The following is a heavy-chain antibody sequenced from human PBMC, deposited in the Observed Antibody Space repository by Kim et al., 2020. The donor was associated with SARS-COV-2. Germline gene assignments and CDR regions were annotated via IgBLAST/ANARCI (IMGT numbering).Heavy chain of an antibody. CDR3: ARSRETSGYYDSSGYYIDY. D-gene: IGHD3-22*01. V-gene: IGHV3-53*01. CDR1: GFTVSSNY. CDR2: IYSGGST. Sequence: GGSLRLSCAASGFTVSSNYMSWVRQAPGKGLEWVSVIYSGGSTYYADSVKGRFTISRDNSKNTLYLQMNSLRAEDTAVYYCARSRETSGYYDSSGYYIDYWGQGTLVTVSS. J-gene: IGHJ4*02.